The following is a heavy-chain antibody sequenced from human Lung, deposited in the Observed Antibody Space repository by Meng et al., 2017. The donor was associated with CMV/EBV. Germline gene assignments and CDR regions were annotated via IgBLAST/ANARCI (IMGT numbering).Heavy chain of an antibody. Sequence: SVXVTXXASGGTFSSYAISWVRQAPGQGREGMGGIIPIFGTANYAQKFQGRVTITTDESTSTAYMDLSSLRSEDTAVYYCVRVLQAARPVYYYAMDVWGQGATVTVSS. CDR1: GGTFSSYA. J-gene: IGHJ6*02. D-gene: IGHD6-6*01. CDR3: VRVLQAARPVYYYAMDV. CDR2: IIPIFGTA. V-gene: IGHV1-69*05.